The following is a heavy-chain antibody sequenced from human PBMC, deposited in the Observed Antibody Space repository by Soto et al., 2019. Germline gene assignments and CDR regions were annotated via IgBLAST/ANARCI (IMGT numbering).Heavy chain of an antibody. CDR3: ARNSSGWYGRSAFDI. D-gene: IGHD6-19*01. CDR1: GYTFTSYA. Sequence: ASVKVSCKASGYTFTSYAMHWVRQAPGQRLEWMGWINAGNGNTKYSQKFQGRVTITRDTSASTAYMELSSLRSDDTAVYYCARNSSGWYGRSAFDIWGQGTMVTVSS. J-gene: IGHJ3*02. CDR2: INAGNGNT. V-gene: IGHV1-3*01.